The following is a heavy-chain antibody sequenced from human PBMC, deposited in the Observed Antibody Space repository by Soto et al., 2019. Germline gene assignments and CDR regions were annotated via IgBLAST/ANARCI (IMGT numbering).Heavy chain of an antibody. CDR2: SYATGTT. D-gene: IGHD1-1*01. CDR3: VRDGTKTLRDWFDP. Sequence: QVQLQESGPGLVKPSETLSLTCTVSGASISGFYWSWIRKSAGKGREWIGRSYATGTTDYNPSPKSLVMMSVDTSKKQFSLKLRSVTAADTAVYYCVRDGTKTLRDWFDPWGQGISVTVSS. V-gene: IGHV4-4*07. J-gene: IGHJ5*02. CDR1: GASISGFY.